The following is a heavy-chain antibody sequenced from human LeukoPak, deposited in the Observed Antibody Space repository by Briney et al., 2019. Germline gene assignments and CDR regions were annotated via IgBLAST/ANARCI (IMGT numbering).Heavy chain of an antibody. CDR3: AKKRYQLLSHFDY. CDR2: INEGADLT. J-gene: IGHJ4*02. CDR1: GFTFSTYA. Sequence: GGSLRLSCAASGFTFSTYAMGWVRQAPGKGLEWVSTINEGADLTYYADSVKGRFTISRDNSKNTLYLQMNSLRAEDTAVYYCAKKRYQLLSHFDYWGQGTLVTVSS. V-gene: IGHV3-23*01. D-gene: IGHD2-2*01.